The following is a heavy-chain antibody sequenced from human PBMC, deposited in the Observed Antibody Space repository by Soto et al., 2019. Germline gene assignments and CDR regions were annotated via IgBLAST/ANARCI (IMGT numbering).Heavy chain of an antibody. CDR2: FSPYNGNT. J-gene: IGHJ6*02. CDR1: GYTLTTYG. CDR3: ACAGTLLSPISYASSATDV. D-gene: IGHD1-26*01. V-gene: IGHV1-18*04. Sequence: SVWVSCKACGYTLTTYGISWVRQAPGQGLEWMAWFSPYNGNTNFAPRFQGRVNMSTNTSTTTAYTELRRLTSAHAAVSSFACAGTLLSPISYASSATDVCGQGTPVTVS.